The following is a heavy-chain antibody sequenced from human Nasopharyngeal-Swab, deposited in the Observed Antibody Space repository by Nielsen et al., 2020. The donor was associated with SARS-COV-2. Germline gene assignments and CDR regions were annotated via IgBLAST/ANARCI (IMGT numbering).Heavy chain of an antibody. V-gene: IGHV3-13*01. J-gene: IGHJ6*03. Sequence: ESLKISCAASGFTFSSYDMHWVRQATGKGLEWVSAIGTAGDTYYPGSVKGRFTISRENAKNSLYLQMNSLRAGDTAVYYCARGDGSYYSYYYYYMDVWGKGTTVTVSS. CDR1: GFTFSSYD. CDR2: IGTAGDT. CDR3: ARGDGSYYSYYYYYMDV. D-gene: IGHD1-26*01.